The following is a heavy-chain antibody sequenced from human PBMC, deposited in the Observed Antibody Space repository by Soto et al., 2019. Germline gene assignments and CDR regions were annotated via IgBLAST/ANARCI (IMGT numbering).Heavy chain of an antibody. CDR1: GGTFSNSA. D-gene: IGHD5-12*01. CDR3: GRDKDRLQLGGNYYYILDV. Sequence: QVQLEQSGAEVKKPGSSVKVSCKASGGTFSNSAISWVRQAPGQGLEWMGGIMPIFRTPDYAQKFQGRVTVTADESTITAYMDLSGLRSDDTAVYYCGRDKDRLQLGGNYYYILDVWGQGTTVTVSS. CDR2: IMPIFRTP. J-gene: IGHJ6*02. V-gene: IGHV1-69*12.